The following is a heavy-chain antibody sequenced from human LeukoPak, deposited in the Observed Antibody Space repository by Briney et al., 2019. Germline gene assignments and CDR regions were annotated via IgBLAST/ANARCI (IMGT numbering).Heavy chain of an antibody. CDR2: IGQDGSHK. V-gene: IGHV3-7*03. CDR3: ARDRLYTIMSAGYYFDS. Sequence: PGRSLRLSCAASEFTFSNYTMHWVRQAPGKGLEWVANIGQDGSHKYYVDSVEGRFTISRDNAKDTLYLQMNSLRAEDTAVYYCARDRLYTIMSAGYYFDSWGQGTLVTVSS. J-gene: IGHJ4*02. D-gene: IGHD2-21*01. CDR1: EFTFSNYT.